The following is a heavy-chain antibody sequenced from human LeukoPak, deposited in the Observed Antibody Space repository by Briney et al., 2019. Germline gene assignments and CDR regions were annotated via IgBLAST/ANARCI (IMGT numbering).Heavy chain of an antibody. V-gene: IGHV3-21*01. Sequence: PGGSLRLSCAASGFTFSSYSMNWVRQAPGKGLEWVSSISSSSSYIYYADSVKGRFTISRDNAKNSLYLQMNSLRAEDTAVYYCARVGIFGVVIEDYYYYYMDVWGKGTTVTVSS. CDR2: ISSSSSYI. J-gene: IGHJ6*03. CDR1: GFTFSSYS. D-gene: IGHD3-3*01. CDR3: ARVGIFGVVIEDYYYYYMDV.